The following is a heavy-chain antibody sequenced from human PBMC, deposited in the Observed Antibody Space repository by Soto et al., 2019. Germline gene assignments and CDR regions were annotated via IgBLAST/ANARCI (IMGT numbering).Heavy chain of an antibody. CDR2: IFWDDDK. Sequence: VSGPTLVNPTQTLTLTCTFSGFSLTTPGVGVGWIRQPPGRALEWLAVIFWDDDKRYSPSLKSRLTVTKHTPKNQVVLTVTNMDPVDTATYDRARRGYRSSEFNYWGQGILGAVSS. CDR3: ARRGYRSSEFNY. D-gene: IGHD6-13*01. J-gene: IGHJ4*02. V-gene: IGHV2-5*02. CDR1: GFSLTTPGVG.